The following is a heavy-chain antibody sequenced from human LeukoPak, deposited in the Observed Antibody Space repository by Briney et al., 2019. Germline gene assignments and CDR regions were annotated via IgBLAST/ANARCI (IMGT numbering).Heavy chain of an antibody. V-gene: IGHV3-23*01. Sequence: GGSLRLSCAASGFTSSSYAMSWVRQAPGKGLEWVSAIKGRFTISRDNSKNTLYLQMNSLRAEDTAVYYCAKDLVWYSSCYWGQGTLVTVSS. D-gene: IGHD6-13*01. CDR1: GFTSSSYA. J-gene: IGHJ4*02. CDR3: AKDLVWYSSCY. CDR2: I.